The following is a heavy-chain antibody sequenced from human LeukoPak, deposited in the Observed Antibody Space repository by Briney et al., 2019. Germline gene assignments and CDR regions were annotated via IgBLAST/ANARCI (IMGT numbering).Heavy chain of an antibody. J-gene: IGHJ4*02. CDR3: ASRSDIVDASGSYRY. Sequence: PSGTLSLTCTVSGGSISSSTYYWGWIRQPPGKGLEWIGSIYYSGRTLYNPSLKSRVTISVGTSKNQFSLKLSSVTAADTAVYYCASRSDIVDASGSYRYWGQGTLVTVSS. V-gene: IGHV4-39*07. D-gene: IGHD1-26*01. CDR2: IYYSGRT. CDR1: GGSISSSTYY.